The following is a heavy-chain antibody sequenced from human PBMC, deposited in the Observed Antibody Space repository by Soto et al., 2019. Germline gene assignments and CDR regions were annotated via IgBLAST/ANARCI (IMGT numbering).Heavy chain of an antibody. CDR2: IVVGSGNT. CDR1: GFTFTSSA. D-gene: IGHD5-18*01. V-gene: IGHV1-58*01. J-gene: IGHJ3*02. CDR3: AAVSSGYSYGTDAFDI. Sequence: SVKVSCKASGFTFTSSAVQWVRQARGQRLEWIGWIVVGSGNTNYAQKFQERVTITRDMSTSTAYMELSSLRSEDTAVYYCAAVSSGYSYGTDAFDIWGQGTMVTVSS.